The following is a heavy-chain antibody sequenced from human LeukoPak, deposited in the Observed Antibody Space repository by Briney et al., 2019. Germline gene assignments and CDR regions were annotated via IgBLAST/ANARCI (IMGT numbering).Heavy chain of an antibody. Sequence: PGGSLRLSCAASGFTFGAYWMGWVRQAPGKGLGWVAVIWFDGSNAYYADSVKGRFTISRDNSKNTLYLQMNSLRAEDTAVYYCARGAQSGGYSGPFDIWGLGTMVTVSS. J-gene: IGHJ3*02. CDR1: GFTFGAYW. CDR2: IWFDGSNA. D-gene: IGHD1-26*01. CDR3: ARGAQSGGYSGPFDI. V-gene: IGHV3-33*08.